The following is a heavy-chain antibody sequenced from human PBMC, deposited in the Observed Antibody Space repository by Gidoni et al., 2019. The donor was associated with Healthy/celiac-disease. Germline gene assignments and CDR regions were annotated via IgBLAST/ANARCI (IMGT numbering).Heavy chain of an antibody. J-gene: IGHJ4*02. CDR2: IYYSGST. CDR1: GGSISSGDYY. D-gene: IGHD4-17*01. V-gene: IGHV4-30-4*01. Sequence: QVQLQESGPGLVKPSQTLSLTCPVSGGSISSGDYYWSWIRQPPGKGLEWIGYIYYSGSTYYNPSLKSRVTISVDTSKNQYSLKLSSVTAADTAVYYCARDTTVTGYVDYWGQGTLVTVSS. CDR3: ARDTTVTGYVDY.